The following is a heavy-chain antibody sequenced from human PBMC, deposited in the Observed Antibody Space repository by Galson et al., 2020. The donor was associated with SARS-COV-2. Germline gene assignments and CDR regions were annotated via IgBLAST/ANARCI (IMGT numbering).Heavy chain of an antibody. Sequence: SETLSLTCAVSGYSISSGYYWGWIRQPPGKGLEWIGSIYHSGSTYYNPSLKSRVTISVDTSKNQFSLKLSSVTAADTAVYYCASRKRLGGPGVYWGQGTLVTVSS. CDR3: ASRKRLGGPGVY. CDR2: IYHSGST. V-gene: IGHV4-38-2*01. CDR1: GYSISSGYY. J-gene: IGHJ4*02. D-gene: IGHD3-16*01.